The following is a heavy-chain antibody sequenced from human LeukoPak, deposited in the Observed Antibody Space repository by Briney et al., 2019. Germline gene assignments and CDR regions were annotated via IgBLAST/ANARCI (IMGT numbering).Heavy chain of an antibody. V-gene: IGHV1-2*02. CDR1: GYTFTGYL. D-gene: IGHD4-17*01. CDR3: VRALSTVATWLYL. Sequence: ASVKVSCKDSGYTFTGYLMHWVRQAPGQGLEWMGWISPNSGDTKYAQKFQGRVTMTRDTSISTAYMELSSLRSDDTAVYYCVRALSTVATWLYLWGRGTLVTVSS. J-gene: IGHJ2*01. CDR2: ISPNSGDT.